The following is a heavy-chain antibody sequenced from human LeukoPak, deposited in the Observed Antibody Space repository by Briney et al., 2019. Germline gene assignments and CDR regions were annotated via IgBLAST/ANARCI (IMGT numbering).Heavy chain of an antibody. CDR1: GDSISSRDYY. V-gene: IGHV4-39*07. CDR2: IYYSGST. D-gene: IGHD2-21*02. Sequence: KPSETLSLTCSVSGDSISSRDYYWGWIRQPPGRGLEWIGSIYYSGSTYYNPSLKSRVTISVDTSKNQFSLKLSSVTAADTAVYYCAKDSGGRWLVPKGGDWEYWGQGTLVTVSS. J-gene: IGHJ4*02. CDR3: AKDSGGRWLVPKGGDWEY.